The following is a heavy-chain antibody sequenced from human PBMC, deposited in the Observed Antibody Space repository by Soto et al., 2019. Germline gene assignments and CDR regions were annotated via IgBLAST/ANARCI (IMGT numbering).Heavy chain of an antibody. V-gene: IGHV3-11*01. CDR3: ARTIVRGVMTLQHYYYMDV. J-gene: IGHJ6*03. CDR1: GFTFSDYY. CDR2: ISSSGSTI. Sequence: QVQLVEYGGGLVKPGGSLRLSCAASGFTFSDYYMSWIRQAPGKGLEWVSYISSSGSTIYYADSVKGRFTISRDNAKNSLYLQMNSLRADDTAVYYCARTIVRGVMTLQHYYYMDVWGKAPTVTVSS. D-gene: IGHD3-10*01.